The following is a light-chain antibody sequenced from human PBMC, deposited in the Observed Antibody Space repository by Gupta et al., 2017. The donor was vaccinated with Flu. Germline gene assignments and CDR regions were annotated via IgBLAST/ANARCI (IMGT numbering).Light chain of an antibody. CDR2: EVN. CDR1: ISDIGGYNL. Sequence: QSALTQPPSASGSPGQSVTISCPGTISDIGGYNLVSWYQQYPGKVPKLMIYEVNKRPSGVPDRFSGSKSGNTASLTVSGLQAEDEADYYCSAYAGANNVYVFGTGTKVTVL. J-gene: IGLJ1*01. V-gene: IGLV2-8*01. CDR3: SAYAGANNVYV.